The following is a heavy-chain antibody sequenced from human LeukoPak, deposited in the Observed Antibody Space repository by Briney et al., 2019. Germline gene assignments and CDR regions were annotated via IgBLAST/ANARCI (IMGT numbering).Heavy chain of an antibody. Sequence: PGGSLRLSCAASGFTVSSNCMSWVRQAPGRGLEWVSVIYSGGTTYYADPVKGRFTISRDNSNNTLFLQMNSLTAEDTAVYYCARDGASTFSGTYWGQGTLVTVSS. CDR3: ARDGASTFSGTY. D-gene: IGHD3-16*01. V-gene: IGHV3-66*01. CDR1: GFTVSSNC. CDR2: IYSGGTT. J-gene: IGHJ4*02.